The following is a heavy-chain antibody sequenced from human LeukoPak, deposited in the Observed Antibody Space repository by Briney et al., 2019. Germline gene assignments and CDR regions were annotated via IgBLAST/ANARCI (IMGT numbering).Heavy chain of an antibody. V-gene: IGHV3-9*01. D-gene: IGHD3-22*01. J-gene: IGHJ4*02. CDR3: ARENMYDSSDYYGWSGYYDH. CDR2: ISWNSGSL. CDR1: GFTFDDYA. Sequence: GGSLRLSCAASGFTFDDYAMHWVRQAPGKGLEWVSGISWNSGSLGYADSVKGRFTISRDNAKNSLYLQMNSLRAEDTAIYYCARENMYDSSDYYGWSGYYDHWGQGTLVTVSS.